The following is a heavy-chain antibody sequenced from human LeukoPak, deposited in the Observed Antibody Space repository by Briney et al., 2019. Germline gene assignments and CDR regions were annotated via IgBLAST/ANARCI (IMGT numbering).Heavy chain of an antibody. Sequence: PGGSLRLSCAASGFTFSSYSMNWVRQAPGKGLEWVSYISSRSSTIYYADSAKGRFTISTDNAKNSLYLQMNSLRAEDTAVYYCAKGPYSSGWSYFDYWGQGTLVTVSS. CDR3: AKGPYSSGWSYFDY. D-gene: IGHD6-19*01. J-gene: IGHJ4*02. V-gene: IGHV3-48*04. CDR2: ISSRSSTI. CDR1: GFTFSSYS.